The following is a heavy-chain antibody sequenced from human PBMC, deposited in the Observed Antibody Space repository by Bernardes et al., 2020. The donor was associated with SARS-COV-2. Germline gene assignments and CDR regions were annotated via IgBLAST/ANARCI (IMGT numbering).Heavy chain of an antibody. CDR2: MNPNSGNT. V-gene: IGHV1-8*01. CDR1: GYTFTSYD. J-gene: IGHJ3*02. Sequence: ASVKVSCKASGYTFTSYDINWVRQATGQGLEWMGWMNPNSGNTGYAQKFQGRVTMTRNTSISTAYMELSSLRSEDTAVYYCAGGGWYTDAFDIWGQGTMVTVSS. D-gene: IGHD6-19*01. CDR3: AGGGWYTDAFDI.